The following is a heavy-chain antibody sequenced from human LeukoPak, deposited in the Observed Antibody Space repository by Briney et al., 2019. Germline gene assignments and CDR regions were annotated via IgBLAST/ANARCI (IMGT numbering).Heavy chain of an antibody. CDR3: ARRAITMVRGVIPNWFDP. CDR1: GFTFSDYY. J-gene: IGHJ5*02. CDR2: ISSSGSTI. Sequence: GGSLRLSCAASGFTFSDYYMSWIRQAPGKGLEWVSYISSSGSTIYYADSVKGRFTISRDNAKNSLYLQMNSLRAEDTAVYYCARRAITMVRGVIPNWFDPWGQGTLVTVSS. D-gene: IGHD3-10*01. V-gene: IGHV3-11*01.